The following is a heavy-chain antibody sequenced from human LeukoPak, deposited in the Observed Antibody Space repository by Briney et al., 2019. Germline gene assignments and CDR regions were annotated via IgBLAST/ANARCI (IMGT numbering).Heavy chain of an antibody. V-gene: IGHV3-21*01. CDR3: ARDMNLGY. CDR1: GFTFSIYS. CDR2: ISHSSRNT. D-gene: IGHD1-14*01. J-gene: IGHJ4*02. Sequence: GGPLRLSCAASGFTFSIYSMNWVRQAPGKGLEWVSSISHSSRNTYYADSVKGRFTISRDNAKNSLYLQMNSLRAEDTAVYYCARDMNLGYWGQGTLVTVSS.